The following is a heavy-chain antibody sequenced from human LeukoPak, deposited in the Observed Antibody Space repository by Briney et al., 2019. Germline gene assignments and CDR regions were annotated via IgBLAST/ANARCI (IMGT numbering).Heavy chain of an antibody. D-gene: IGHD1-1*01. J-gene: IGHJ3*01. Sequence: PGGSLRLSCAASGFTFSTYAMTWVRQAPGKGLEWVSSISGSGAGKFYAAPVKGRFTTSRDNSKNTLYVQMNSLRAEDTAVYYCAKGLFTATEDAFDVWGQGTRVTVSA. CDR1: GFTFSTYA. CDR2: ISGSGAGK. CDR3: AKGLFTATEDAFDV. V-gene: IGHV3-23*01.